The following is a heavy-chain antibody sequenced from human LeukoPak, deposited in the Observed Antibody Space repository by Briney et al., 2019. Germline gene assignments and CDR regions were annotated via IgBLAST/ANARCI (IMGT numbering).Heavy chain of an antibody. V-gene: IGHV5-10-1*01. CDR2: IDPSDSYT. D-gene: IGHD2-2*01. J-gene: IGHJ5*02. CDR1: GYSFTSYW. Sequence: GESLKISCKGSGYSFTSYWISWVRQMPGKGLEWMGRIDPSDSYTNYSPSFQGHVTISADKSISTAYLQWSSLKASDTAMYYCARSPYCSSTSCYGTGRFDPWGQGTLVTVSS. CDR3: ARSPYCSSTSCYGTGRFDP.